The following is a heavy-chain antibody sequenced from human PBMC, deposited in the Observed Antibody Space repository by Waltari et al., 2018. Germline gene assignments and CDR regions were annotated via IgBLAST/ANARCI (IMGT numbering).Heavy chain of an antibody. CDR1: GGSFSGYY. J-gene: IGHJ4*02. V-gene: IGHV4-34*01. CDR3: ARGARYYYGSGSPTLDY. D-gene: IGHD3-10*01. Sequence: QVQLQQWGAGLLKPSETLSLTCAVYGGSFSGYYWSWIRQPPGKGLEWIGEINHSGSTNYNPSLKSRVTISVDTSKNQFSLKLSSVTAADTAVYYCARGARYYYGSGSPTLDYWGQGTLVTVSS. CDR2: INHSGST.